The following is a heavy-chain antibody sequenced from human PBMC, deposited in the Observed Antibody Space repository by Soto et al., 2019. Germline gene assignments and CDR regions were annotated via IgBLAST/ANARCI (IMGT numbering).Heavy chain of an antibody. V-gene: IGHV1-46*01. D-gene: IGHD3-22*01. CDR1: GYTFTSYY. CDR3: ARDDRYHYDSSGYLDY. Sequence: GASVKVSCKASGYTFTSYYMHWVRQAPGQGLEWMGIINPSGGSTSYAQKFQGRVTMTRDTSTSTVYMELSSLRSEDTAVYYCARDDRYHYDSSGYLDYWGQGTLVTVS. CDR2: INPSGGST. J-gene: IGHJ4*02.